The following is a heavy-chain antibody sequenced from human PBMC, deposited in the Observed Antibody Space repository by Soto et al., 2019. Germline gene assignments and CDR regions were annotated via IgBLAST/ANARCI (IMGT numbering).Heavy chain of an antibody. CDR1: GFTFSNYW. Sequence: GGSLRLSCAASGFTFSNYWMHWVRQAPGKGLVWVSRINGDGGSTTYADSVKGRFTISRDNAKNSLYLQMHSLRAEDTAVYYCARDLGEVSAFWGQGTPVTVSS. V-gene: IGHV3-74*01. CDR2: INGDGGST. J-gene: IGHJ4*02. D-gene: IGHD3-10*01. CDR3: ARDLGEVSAF.